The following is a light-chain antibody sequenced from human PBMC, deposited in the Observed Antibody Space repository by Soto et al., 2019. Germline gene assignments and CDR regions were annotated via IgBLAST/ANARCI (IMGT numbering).Light chain of an antibody. CDR1: QSISTW. Sequence: DIPMTQSPSTLSASVADRVTITCRASQSISTWLAWSQQEPGKAPKLLIHKESSLQSRVPSRFSGSGSGTDFTLNISILHPDDFAIYCCQPYTSYSPPFGQGTRVEIK. V-gene: IGKV1-5*03. CDR3: QPYTSYSPP. J-gene: IGKJ1*01. CDR2: KES.